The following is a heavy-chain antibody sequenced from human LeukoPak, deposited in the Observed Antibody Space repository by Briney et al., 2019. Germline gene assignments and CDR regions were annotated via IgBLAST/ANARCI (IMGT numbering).Heavy chain of an antibody. Sequence: PSGTLSLTCAVSGGSISSSNWWSWVRQPPGKGLEWIGEIYHSGSTNYNPSLKSRVTISEDKSKNQFSLKLSSVTAADTAVYYCARAGYSSSWYPFFDYWGQGTLVTVSS. D-gene: IGHD6-13*01. CDR3: ARAGYSSSWYPFFDY. J-gene: IGHJ4*02. CDR1: GGSISSSNW. CDR2: IYHSGST. V-gene: IGHV4-4*02.